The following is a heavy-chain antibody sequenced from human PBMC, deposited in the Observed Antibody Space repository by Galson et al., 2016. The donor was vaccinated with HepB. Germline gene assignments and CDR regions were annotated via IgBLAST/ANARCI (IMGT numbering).Heavy chain of an antibody. J-gene: IGHJ4*02. CDR2: IKSKTDGGTR. CDR1: GFTLSNAW. V-gene: IGHV3-15*01. Sequence: SLRLSCAASGFTLSNAWMSWVRQAPGKGLEWVGRIKSKTDGGTRDYAAPVKGRFTISRDDSKNTLYLQMNSLKTEDTAVYYCTTIGTYVDCDFWSGSFGGPGIDHWGQGTLVTVSA. CDR3: TTIGTYVDCDFWSGSFGGPGIDH. D-gene: IGHD3-3*01.